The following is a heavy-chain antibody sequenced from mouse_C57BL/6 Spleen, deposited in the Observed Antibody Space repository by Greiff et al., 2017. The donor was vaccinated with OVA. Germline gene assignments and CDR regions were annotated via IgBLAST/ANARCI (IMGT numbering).Heavy chain of an antibody. CDR1: GYTFTSYW. CDR2: IDPSDCYP. D-gene: IGHD2-4*01. J-gene: IGHJ3*01. Sequence: VQLQQPGAELVKPGASVKLSCKASGYTFTSYWMQWVKQRPGQGLEWIGEIDPSDCYPNYNQKFKGKATLTVDTSSSTAYMQLSSLTSEDSAVYYCATGDYDGFAYWGQGTLVTVSA. CDR3: ATGDYDGFAY. V-gene: IGHV1-50*01.